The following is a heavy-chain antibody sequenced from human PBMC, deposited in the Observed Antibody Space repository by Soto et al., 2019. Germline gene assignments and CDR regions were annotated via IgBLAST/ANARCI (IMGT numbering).Heavy chain of an antibody. CDR2: INAGNGNT. Sequence: ASVKVSCKASGXTLTSYAMHWVRQAPGQRLEWMGWINAGNGNTKYSQKFQGRVTITRDTSASTAYMELSSLRSEDTAVYYCASSSGWYGDAFDIWGQGTMVTVSS. CDR1: GXTLTSYA. V-gene: IGHV1-3*01. D-gene: IGHD6-19*01. CDR3: ASSSGWYGDAFDI. J-gene: IGHJ3*02.